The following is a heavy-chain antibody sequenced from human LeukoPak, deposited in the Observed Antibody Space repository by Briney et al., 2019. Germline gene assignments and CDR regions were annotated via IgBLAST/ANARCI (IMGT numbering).Heavy chain of an antibody. CDR3: AKGRWLQSGPFDY. J-gene: IGHJ4*02. V-gene: IGHV3-30-3*01. D-gene: IGHD5-24*01. Sequence: QPGGSLRLSCAASGFTFSSYAMHWVRQAPGKGLEWVAVISYDGSNKYYADSVKGRFTISRDNSKNTLYLQMNSLRAEDTAVYYCAKGRWLQSGPFDYWGQGTLVTVSS. CDR1: GFTFSSYA. CDR2: ISYDGSNK.